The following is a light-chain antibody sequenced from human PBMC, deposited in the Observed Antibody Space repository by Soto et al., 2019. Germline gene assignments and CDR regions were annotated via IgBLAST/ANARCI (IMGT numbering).Light chain of an antibody. Sequence: DIQMTQSPSSLSASVCDRVTITCRASQNVAHFLNWYQQKPGKAPKLXLYATSSLHSGVPSRFSGSGFGTDLTLTISSLQTEDFANYYCQQNYSPPPITFGQGTRLEIK. CDR1: QNVAHF. V-gene: IGKV1-39*01. CDR3: QQNYSPPPIT. J-gene: IGKJ5*01. CDR2: ATS.